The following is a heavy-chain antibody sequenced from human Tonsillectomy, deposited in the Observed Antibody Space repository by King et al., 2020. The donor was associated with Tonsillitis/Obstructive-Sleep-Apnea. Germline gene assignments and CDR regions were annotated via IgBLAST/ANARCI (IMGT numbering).Heavy chain of an antibody. V-gene: IGHV5-10-1*03. Sequence: QLVQSGAEVKKPGESLRISCKGSGYSVTSYWINWVRQMPGKGLEWMGRIDPSDSYTNYSPSLQGHVTISADRSINTAYLQWSSLKASDTAMYYCARAGDVDYSMDVCGQGTTVIVS. CDR2: IDPSDSYT. CDR1: GYSVTSYW. D-gene: IGHD7-27*01. J-gene: IGHJ6*02. CDR3: ARAGDVDYSMDV.